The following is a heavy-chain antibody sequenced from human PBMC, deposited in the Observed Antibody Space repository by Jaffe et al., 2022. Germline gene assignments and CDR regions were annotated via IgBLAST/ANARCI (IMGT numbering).Heavy chain of an antibody. CDR2: MNPNSGNT. V-gene: IGHV1-8*01. Sequence: QVQLVQSGAEVKKPGASVKVSCKASGYTFTSYDINWVRQATGQGLEWMGWMNPNSGNTGYAQKFQGRVTMTRNTSISTAYMELSSLRSEDTAVYYCARGLRYYDYIWGSYRRKLYYFDYWGQGTLVTVSS. CDR3: ARGLRYYDYIWGSYRRKLYYFDY. D-gene: IGHD3-16*02. J-gene: IGHJ4*02. CDR1: GYTFTSYD.